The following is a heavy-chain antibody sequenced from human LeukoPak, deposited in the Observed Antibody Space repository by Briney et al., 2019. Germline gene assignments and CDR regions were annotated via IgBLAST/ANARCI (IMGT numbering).Heavy chain of an antibody. D-gene: IGHD1-26*01. CDR2: INHSGST. CDR3: ARHPLPRWGFDY. V-gene: IGHV4-34*01. CDR1: GGSFSGYY. J-gene: IGHJ4*02. Sequence: KPSETLSLTCAVYGGSFSGYYWSWIRQPPGKGLEWIGEINHSGSTNYNPSLKSRVTISVDTSKNQFSLKLSSVTAADTAVYYCARHPLPRWGFDYWGRGTLVTVSS.